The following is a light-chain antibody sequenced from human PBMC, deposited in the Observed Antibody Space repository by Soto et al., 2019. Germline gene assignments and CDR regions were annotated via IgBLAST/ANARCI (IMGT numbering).Light chain of an antibody. CDR1: QSIGLA. Sequence: PATLSLSPGERVTLSCRASQSIGLAIAWYQHKPGQAPRLLIFDASQRATGIPARFRGSGSGTDFTLSISSLEPEDFAVYYCQQRTDRPPWTFGQGTKVDIK. J-gene: IGKJ1*01. CDR2: DAS. V-gene: IGKV3-11*01. CDR3: QQRTDRPPWT.